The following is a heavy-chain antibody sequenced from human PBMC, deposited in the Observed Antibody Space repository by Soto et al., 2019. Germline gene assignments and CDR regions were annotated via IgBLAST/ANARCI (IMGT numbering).Heavy chain of an antibody. Sequence: QVQLVQSGAEVKKPGSSVKVSCKASGGTFSSYAISWVRQAPGQGLEWMGGIIRIFGTANYAQKFQGRVTITADESTSTTYMVLSCMRFEDTAVYYCARDGGYCRGGSSYLPDSWGPVTLVTVSS. CDR3: ARDGGYCRGGSSYLPDS. CDR2: IIRIFGTA. J-gene: IGHJ4*02. CDR1: GGTFSSYA. D-gene: IGHD2-15*01. V-gene: IGHV1-69*01.